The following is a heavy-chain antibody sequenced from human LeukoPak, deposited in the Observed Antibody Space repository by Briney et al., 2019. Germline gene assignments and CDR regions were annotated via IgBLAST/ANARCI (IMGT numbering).Heavy chain of an antibody. J-gene: IGHJ4*02. D-gene: IGHD3-9*01. CDR3: ARLPERYFDWLPDY. CDR1: GFTVSSNY. V-gene: IGHV3-53*01. Sequence: GGSLRLSCAASGFTVSSNYMSWVRQAPGKGLEWVSVIYSGGSTYYADSVKGRFTISRDNSKNTLYLQMNSLRAEDTAVYYCARLPERYFDWLPDYWGQGTLVTVSS. CDR2: IYSGGST.